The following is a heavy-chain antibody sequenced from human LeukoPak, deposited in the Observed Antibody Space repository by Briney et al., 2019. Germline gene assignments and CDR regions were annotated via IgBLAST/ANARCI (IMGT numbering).Heavy chain of an antibody. CDR2: IRSKANSYAT. J-gene: IGHJ4*02. Sequence: PGGSLRLSCAASGFTFSGSAMHWVRQASGKGLEWVGRIRSKANSYATAYAASVKGRFTISRDDSKNTAYLQMNSLKTEDTAVYYCTIGYCSSTSCYTRGYWGQGTLVTVSS. D-gene: IGHD2-2*02. V-gene: IGHV3-73*01. CDR3: TIGYCSSTSCYTRGY. CDR1: GFTFSGSA.